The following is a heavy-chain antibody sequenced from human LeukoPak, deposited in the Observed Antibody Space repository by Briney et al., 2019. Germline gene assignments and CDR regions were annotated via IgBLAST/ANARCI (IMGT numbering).Heavy chain of an antibody. J-gene: IGHJ4*02. V-gene: IGHV3-7*04. CDR3: ARSRDYFYY. CDR1: GFTFSTYW. CDR2: IKQDGSEK. Sequence: TGGSLRLSCAASGFTFSTYWMGWVRQAPGKGLEWVANIKQDGSEKNYVDSVEGRFTISRDNAKNSLYLQMNSLRAEDTAVYYCARSRDYFYYWGQGTLVTVSS.